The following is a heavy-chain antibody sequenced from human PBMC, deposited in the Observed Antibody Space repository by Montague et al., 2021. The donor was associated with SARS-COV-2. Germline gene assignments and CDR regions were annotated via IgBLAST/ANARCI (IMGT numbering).Heavy chain of an antibody. CDR3: ARGARQSYGFRLGSFDY. CDR2: INHSGST. V-gene: IGHV4-34*01. CDR1: GGSFSGYC. D-gene: IGHD3-16*02. J-gene: IGHJ4*02. Sequence: SETLSLTCAVYGGSFSGYCWNWIRQPPGKGLEWIGEINHSGSTNYNPSLKSRVTMSVDTSKNQFSLKLSSVTAADTAVYYCARGARQSYGFRLGSFDYWGQGTLVTVSS.